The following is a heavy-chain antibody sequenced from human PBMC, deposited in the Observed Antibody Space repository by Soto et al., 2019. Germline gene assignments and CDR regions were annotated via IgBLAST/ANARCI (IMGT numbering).Heavy chain of an antibody. Sequence: QVQLVQSGAEVKKPGSSVKVSCKASGGTFSSYAISWVRQAPGQGLEWMGGIIHIFGTANYAQKFQGRVTITEDESTRTAYMEVSSLRSEDTVVYYCASRRYYDSSGYRTMGAFDIWGQGTMVTVSS. D-gene: IGHD3-22*01. CDR1: GGTFSSYA. CDR2: IIHIFGTA. V-gene: IGHV1-69*01. CDR3: ASRRYYDSSGYRTMGAFDI. J-gene: IGHJ3*02.